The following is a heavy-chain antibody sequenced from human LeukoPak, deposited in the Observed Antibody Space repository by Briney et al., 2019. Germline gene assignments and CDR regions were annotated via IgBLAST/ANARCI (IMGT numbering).Heavy chain of an antibody. J-gene: IGHJ6*03. CDR3: ARGRVTTIANYYYYYIDV. Sequence: SQTLSLTCAISGDSVSSNSAAWTWIRQSPSRGLEWLGRTYYRSKLYNDYAVSVQSLITINPDTSTTQLSLQLNSVTPEDPAVYYCARGRVTTIANYYYYYIDVWGKGTTVTVSS. V-gene: IGHV6-1*01. CDR2: TYYRSKLYN. D-gene: IGHD4-17*01. CDR1: GDSVSSNSAA.